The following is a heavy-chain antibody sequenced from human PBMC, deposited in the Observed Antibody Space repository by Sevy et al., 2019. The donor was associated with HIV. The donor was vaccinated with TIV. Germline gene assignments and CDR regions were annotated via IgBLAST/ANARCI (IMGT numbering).Heavy chain of an antibody. CDR2: IYTSGST. J-gene: IGHJ4*02. CDR1: GGSISSGNYY. CDR3: ARESGDCCSTSCYEGVFDY. V-gene: IGHV4-61*02. Sequence: SETLSLTCTVSGGSISSGNYYWSWIRQPAGKGLEWIGRIYTSGSTNYNPSLKSRVTISVDTSKNQFSLKLSSVTAADTAVYYCARESGDCCSTSCYEGVFDYWGQGTLVTVSS. D-gene: IGHD2-2*01.